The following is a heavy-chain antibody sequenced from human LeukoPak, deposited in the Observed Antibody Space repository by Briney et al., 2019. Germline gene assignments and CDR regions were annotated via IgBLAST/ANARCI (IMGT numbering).Heavy chain of an antibody. CDR2: IFYSGST. J-gene: IGHJ3*02. D-gene: IGHD3-9*01. CDR1: GGSISSYF. V-gene: IGHV4-59*12. Sequence: PSETLSLTCTVSGGSISSYFWSWIRQPPGKGLEWIGYIFYSGSTNYNPSLKSRVTISVDTSKNQFSLRLSSVTAADTAVYYCARGGPTGSPRYDAFDIWGQGTMVTVSS. CDR3: ARGGPTGSPRYDAFDI.